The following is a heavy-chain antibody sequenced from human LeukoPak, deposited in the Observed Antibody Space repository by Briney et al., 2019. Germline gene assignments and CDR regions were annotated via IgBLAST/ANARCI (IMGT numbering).Heavy chain of an antibody. Sequence: SETLSLTCTVSGGSISSVDYYWSWIRQPPGKGLEWIGYIYYSGSTYYDPSLKSRVMISVDASKNQFSLKLSSVTAADTAVYYCARLGIDYDILTGYVPDAFDIWGQGTMVTVSS. J-gene: IGHJ3*02. V-gene: IGHV4-30-4*01. CDR3: ARLGIDYDILTGYVPDAFDI. CDR2: IYYSGST. CDR1: GGSISSVDYY. D-gene: IGHD3-9*01.